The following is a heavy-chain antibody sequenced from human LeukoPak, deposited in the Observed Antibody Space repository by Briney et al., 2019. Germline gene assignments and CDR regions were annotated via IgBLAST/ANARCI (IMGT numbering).Heavy chain of an antibody. Sequence: GESLKISCKGSGYIFTNYWIGWVRQMPGKGLEWMGIIYPGDFDTRYSPSFQGQVTISADNSICTAYLQWNSLKASDTAMYYCARRSGYVDYWGQGTLVTVSS. CDR3: ARRSGYVDY. J-gene: IGHJ4*02. D-gene: IGHD2-2*01. CDR1: GYIFTNYW. CDR2: IYPGDFDT. V-gene: IGHV5-51*01.